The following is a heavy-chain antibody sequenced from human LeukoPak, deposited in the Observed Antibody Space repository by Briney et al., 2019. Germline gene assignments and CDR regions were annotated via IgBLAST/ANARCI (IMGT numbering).Heavy chain of an antibody. CDR1: GGSISSGSYY. V-gene: IGHV4-61*02. D-gene: IGHD1-26*01. CDR3: ASSGSSPLDY. Sequence: SETLSLTCTVSGGSISSGSYYWSWIRQPAGKGLEWIGRIYTSGSTNYNPSLKSGVTISVDTSKNQFSLKLRSVTAADTAVYYCASSGSSPLDYWGQGTLVTVSS. CDR2: IYTSGST. J-gene: IGHJ4*02.